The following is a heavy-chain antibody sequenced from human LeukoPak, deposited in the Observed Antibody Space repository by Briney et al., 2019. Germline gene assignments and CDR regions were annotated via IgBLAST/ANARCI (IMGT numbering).Heavy chain of an antibody. CDR3: ARGMEQQLAFDS. D-gene: IGHD6-13*01. CDR1: GFTVSTTY. CDR2: IYSGGTI. V-gene: IGHV3-53*01. J-gene: IGHJ4*02. Sequence: GGSLRLSCAASGFTVSTTYMSWVRQAPGKGLEWVSLIYSGGTIYSADSVKGRFTISRGNSKNTLYLQMNSLRAEDTAFYYCARGMEQQLAFDSWGQGTLVTVSS.